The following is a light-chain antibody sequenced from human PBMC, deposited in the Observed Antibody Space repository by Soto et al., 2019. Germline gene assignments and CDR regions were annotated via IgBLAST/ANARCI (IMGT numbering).Light chain of an antibody. Sequence: EIVLTQSPGTLSLSPGERATLSCRASQSVISNYLAWYQQKPGQAPRLLIYAASSRAPGIPDRFSGSGSGTDFTLTISRLEPEDFAVYYCQQYAYSRTFGQGTKVEVK. V-gene: IGKV3-20*01. CDR2: AAS. CDR3: QQYAYSRT. J-gene: IGKJ1*01. CDR1: QSVISNY.